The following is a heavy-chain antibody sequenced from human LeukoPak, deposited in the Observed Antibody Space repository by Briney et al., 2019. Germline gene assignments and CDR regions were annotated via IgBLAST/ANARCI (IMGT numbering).Heavy chain of an antibody. J-gene: IGHJ6*03. V-gene: IGHV5-51*01. CDR2: IYPGDSDT. CDR1: GYSFTNHW. CDR3: ARHRYCSSTSCYMGAGYYYYYMDV. Sequence: GESLKISCQGSGYSFTNHWIGWVRQMPGKGLEWMGIIYPGDSDTRYSPSFQGQVTISADKSISTAYLQWSSLKASDTAMYYCARHRYCSSTSCYMGAGYYYYYMDVWGKGTTVTVSS. D-gene: IGHD2-2*02.